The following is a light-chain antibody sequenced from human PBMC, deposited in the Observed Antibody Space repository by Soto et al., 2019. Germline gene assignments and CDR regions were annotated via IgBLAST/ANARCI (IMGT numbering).Light chain of an antibody. CDR2: GAS. Sequence: EVVTTQKTATLSVSPGERATLSCRASQSVSSNLAWYQQKPGQAPRLLIYGASTRATGIPARFSGSGSGTEFTLAISSLQSEDFAVYYCQHYNNWPPGRTFGQGTLV. CDR3: QHYNNWPPGRT. V-gene: IGKV3-15*01. CDR1: QSVSSN. J-gene: IGKJ1*01.